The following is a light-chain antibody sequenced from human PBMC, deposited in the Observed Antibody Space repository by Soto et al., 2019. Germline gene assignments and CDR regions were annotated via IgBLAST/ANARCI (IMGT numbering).Light chain of an antibody. CDR1: QSVNTNY. J-gene: IGKJ1*01. CDR2: RAS. Sequence: EIVLTQSPGTLPLSPGESATLSCRASQSVNTNYLSWYQHKPGQAPRLLLYRASNRPTGIPDKFSGSGSGTDFTLTISRLEPEDFAVYYCQQYGNSPWTFGQGTKVEI. CDR3: QQYGNSPWT. V-gene: IGKV3-20*01.